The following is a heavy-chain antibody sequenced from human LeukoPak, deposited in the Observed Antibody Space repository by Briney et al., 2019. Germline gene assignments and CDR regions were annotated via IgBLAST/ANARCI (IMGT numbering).Heavy chain of an antibody. J-gene: IGHJ6*03. CDR3: ARDQGLPYYYYYMDV. D-gene: IGHD6-25*01. CDR1: GFTLSDYY. Sequence: GGSLRLSCAASGFTLSDYYMSWIRQAPGKGLEWVSYISSSGSTIYYADSVKGRFTISRDNAKNSLYLQMNSLRAEDTAVYYCARDQGLPYYYYYMDVWGKGTTVTVSS. V-gene: IGHV3-11*01. CDR2: ISSSGSTI.